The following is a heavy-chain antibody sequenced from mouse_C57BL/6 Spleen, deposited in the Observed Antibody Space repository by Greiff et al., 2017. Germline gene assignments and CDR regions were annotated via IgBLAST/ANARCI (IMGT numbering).Heavy chain of an antibody. Sequence: QVQLQQSGAELVRPGASVTLSCKASGYTFTDYEMHWVKQTPVHGLEWIGAIDPETGGTAYNQKFKGKAILTADKSSSTAYMELRSLTSEDSAVYYCTRKGPMVTTNWYFDVWGTGTTVTVSS. J-gene: IGHJ1*03. V-gene: IGHV1-15*01. CDR2: IDPETGGT. CDR1: GYTFTDYE. CDR3: TRKGPMVTTNWYFDV. D-gene: IGHD2-2*01.